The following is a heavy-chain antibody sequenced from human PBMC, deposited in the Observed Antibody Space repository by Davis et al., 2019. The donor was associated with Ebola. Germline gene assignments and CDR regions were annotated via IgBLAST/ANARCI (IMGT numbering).Heavy chain of an antibody. J-gene: IGHJ6*02. Sequence: ASVKVSCKASGYSFTDYYMHWVRQAPGQGLEWMGWISAYNGVTDYAQMVQGRVTMTTDTSTSTAYMELRSLRSDDTAVYYCARGYYYHGMDVWGQGTTVTVS. CDR3: ARGYYYHGMDV. CDR2: ISAYNGVT. CDR1: GYSFTDYY. V-gene: IGHV1-18*04. D-gene: IGHD3-16*01.